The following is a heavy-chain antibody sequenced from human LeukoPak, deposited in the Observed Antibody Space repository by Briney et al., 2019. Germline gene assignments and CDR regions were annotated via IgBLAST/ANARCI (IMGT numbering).Heavy chain of an antibody. Sequence: SVNVSCKASGGTFSSYAISWVRQAPGQGLEWMGGIIPIFGTANYAQKFQGRVTITADESTSTAYMELSSLRSEDTAVYYCARDINLDCSGGSCYSNWFDPWGQGTLVTVSS. J-gene: IGHJ5*02. CDR1: GGTFSSYA. D-gene: IGHD2-15*01. V-gene: IGHV1-69*13. CDR3: ARDINLDCSGGSCYSNWFDP. CDR2: IIPIFGTA.